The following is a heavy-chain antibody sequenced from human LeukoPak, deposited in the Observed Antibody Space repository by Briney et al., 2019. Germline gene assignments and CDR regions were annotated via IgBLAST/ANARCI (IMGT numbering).Heavy chain of an antibody. CDR1: GGSFSGYY. CDR3: ARDRADCWSGYYAFDI. CDR2: INHSGST. J-gene: IGHJ3*02. V-gene: IGHV4-34*01. Sequence: PSGTLSLTCAVYGGSFSGYYWSWVRQPPGKGLEWIGEINHSGSTNYNPSFKSRVTISVDTSKNQISLKLSSVTAADTAVYYCARDRADCWSGYYAFDIWGQGTMVTVSS. D-gene: IGHD3-3*01.